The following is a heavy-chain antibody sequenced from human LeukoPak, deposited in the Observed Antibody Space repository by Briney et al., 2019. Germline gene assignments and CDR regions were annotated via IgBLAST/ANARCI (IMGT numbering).Heavy chain of an antibody. Sequence: GGSLRLSCAASGFTFSSYSMNWVRQAPGKGLEWVAVISYDGSNKYYADSVKGRFTISRDNSKNTLYLQMNSLRAEDTAVYYCASEDIVVVPAAPAVDYWGQGTLVTVSS. J-gene: IGHJ4*02. V-gene: IGHV3-30*03. D-gene: IGHD2-2*01. CDR2: ISYDGSNK. CDR3: ASEDIVVVPAAPAVDY. CDR1: GFTFSSYS.